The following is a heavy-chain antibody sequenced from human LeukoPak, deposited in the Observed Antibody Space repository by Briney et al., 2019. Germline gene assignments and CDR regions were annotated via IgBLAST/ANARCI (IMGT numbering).Heavy chain of an antibody. J-gene: IGHJ4*02. CDR2: ISYDGTNK. CDR3: ANSYDILTGWIN. D-gene: IGHD3-9*01. CDR1: GFTFSSYA. V-gene: IGHV3-30*18. Sequence: GGSLRLSCAASGFTFSSYAMHWVRRAPGKGLEGVAVISYDGTNKYYADSVKGRFTISRDNSKNTLYLQMNSLRAEDTAVYYCANSYDILTGWINWGQGTLVTVSS.